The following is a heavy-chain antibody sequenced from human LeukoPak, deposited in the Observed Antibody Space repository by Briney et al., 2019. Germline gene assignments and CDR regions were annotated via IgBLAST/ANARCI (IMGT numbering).Heavy chain of an antibody. Sequence: GGSLRLSCAASGFTFDDYAMHWVRQAPGKGLEWVSGISWNSGSIGYADSVRGRFTISRDNSKNTLYLEMNSLRTEDTAVYYCVRERGPFDGFDIWGQGTMVTVSS. CDR2: ISWNSGSI. CDR3: VRERGPFDGFDI. CDR1: GFTFDDYA. V-gene: IGHV3-9*01. J-gene: IGHJ3*02.